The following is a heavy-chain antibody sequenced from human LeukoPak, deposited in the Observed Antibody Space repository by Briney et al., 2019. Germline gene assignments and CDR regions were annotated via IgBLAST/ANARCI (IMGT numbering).Heavy chain of an antibody. J-gene: IGHJ4*02. CDR2: IYYSGST. CDR1: GGSISSSSYY. Sequence: PSETLSLTCTVSGGSISSSSYYWGWIRQPPGKGLEWIGSIYYSGSTYYNPSLKSRVTISVDTSKNQFSLKLSSVTAADTAVYYCASRMGMGIPYFDYWGQGTLVTVSS. D-gene: IGHD5-18*01. CDR3: ASRMGMGIPYFDY. V-gene: IGHV4-39*01.